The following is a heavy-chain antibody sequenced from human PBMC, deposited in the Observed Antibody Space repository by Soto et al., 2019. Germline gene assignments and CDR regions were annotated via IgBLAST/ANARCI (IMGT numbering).Heavy chain of an antibody. CDR3: ARLSRDSSGGAYFDY. V-gene: IGHV1-18*04. D-gene: IGHD6-19*01. CDR2: ISAYNGNT. Sequence: EASVKVSCKASGYTFTSYGISWVRQAPGQGLEWMGWISAYNGNTNYAQKLQGRVTMTTDTSTSTAYMELRSLRSDDTAVYYCARLSRDSSGGAYFDYWGQGTLVTVSS. J-gene: IGHJ4*02. CDR1: GYTFTSYG.